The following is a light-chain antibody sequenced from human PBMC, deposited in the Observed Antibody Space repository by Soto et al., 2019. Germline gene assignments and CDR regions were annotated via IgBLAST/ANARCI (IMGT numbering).Light chain of an antibody. J-gene: IGKJ2*01. CDR3: QQYGSSPRYT. V-gene: IGKV3-20*01. Sequence: EIVLTQSPGTLSLSPGERATLSCRASQSVSSSYLAWYQQKPGQAPRLLIYGASSRATGIPDRFSGSGSGTDFPLTISRLEPEDFAVYYCQQYGSSPRYTFGQGTKLESK. CDR2: GAS. CDR1: QSVSSSY.